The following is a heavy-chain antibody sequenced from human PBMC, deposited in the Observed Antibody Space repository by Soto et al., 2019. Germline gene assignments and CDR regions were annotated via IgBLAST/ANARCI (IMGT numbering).Heavy chain of an antibody. CDR3: ARDREFFGYYYGMDV. CDR2: ISAYNGNT. D-gene: IGHD3-3*01. V-gene: IGHV1-18*04. Sequence: ASVKVSCKASGYTFTSYGISWVRQAPGQGLEWMGWISAYNGNTNYAQKLQGRVTMTTDTSTSKAYMELRSLRSDDTAVYYCARDREFFGYYYGMDVWGQGXTVTVSS. CDR1: GYTFTSYG. J-gene: IGHJ6*02.